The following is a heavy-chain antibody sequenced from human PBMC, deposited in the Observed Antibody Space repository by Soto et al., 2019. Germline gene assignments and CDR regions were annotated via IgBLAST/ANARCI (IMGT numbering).Heavy chain of an antibody. CDR2: INHSGST. V-gene: IGHV4-34*01. CDR3: ASSIIAAAGTGFDY. J-gene: IGHJ4*02. D-gene: IGHD6-13*01. CDR1: GGSFSGYY. Sequence: PSETLSLTCAVYGGSFSGYYWSWIRQPPGKGLEWIGEINHSGSTNYNPSLKSRVTISVDTSKNQFSLKLSSVTAADTAVYYCASSIIAAAGTGFDYWGQGTLVTVSS.